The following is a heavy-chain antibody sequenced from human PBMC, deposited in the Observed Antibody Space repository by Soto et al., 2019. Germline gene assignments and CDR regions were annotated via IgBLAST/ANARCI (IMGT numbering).Heavy chain of an antibody. CDR3: ARHYPEIYCSGGSCYAHWFDP. J-gene: IGHJ5*02. CDR2: IDPSDSYT. CDR1: GYSFTSYW. V-gene: IGHV5-10-1*01. D-gene: IGHD2-15*01. Sequence: GESLKISCKGSGYSFTSYWISWVRQMPGKGLEWMGRIDPSDSYTNYSPSFQGHVTISADKSISTAYLQWSSLKASDTAMYYCARHYPEIYCSGGSCYAHWFDPWGQGTLVTVS.